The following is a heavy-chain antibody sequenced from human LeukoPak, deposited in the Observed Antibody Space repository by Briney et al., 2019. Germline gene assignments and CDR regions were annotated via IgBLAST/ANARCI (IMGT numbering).Heavy chain of an antibody. Sequence: GGSLRLSCAVSGFTFRTYWMHWVRQVPGEGLVWVSRINEDGSITNYADSVKGRFSISRDNAKNTLYLQMNSLRAEDTAVYYCARRSSEWLLYYFDYWGQGTLVTVSS. CDR2: INEDGSIT. J-gene: IGHJ4*02. CDR3: ARRSSEWLLYYFDY. V-gene: IGHV3-74*01. D-gene: IGHD3-3*01. CDR1: GFTFRTYW.